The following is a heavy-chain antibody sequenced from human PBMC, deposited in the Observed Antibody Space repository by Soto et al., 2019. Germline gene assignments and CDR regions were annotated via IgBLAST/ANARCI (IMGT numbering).Heavy chain of an antibody. D-gene: IGHD3-3*01. Sequence: GGSLRLSCAASGFTFSSYWMHWVRQAPGKGLVWVSRINSDGSSTSYADSVKGRFTISRDNAKNTLYLQMNSLRAEDKAVYYCARVVDDFWSGDAFDIWGQGTMVTVSS. CDR2: INSDGSST. CDR1: GFTFSSYW. V-gene: IGHV3-74*01. J-gene: IGHJ3*02. CDR3: ARVVDDFWSGDAFDI.